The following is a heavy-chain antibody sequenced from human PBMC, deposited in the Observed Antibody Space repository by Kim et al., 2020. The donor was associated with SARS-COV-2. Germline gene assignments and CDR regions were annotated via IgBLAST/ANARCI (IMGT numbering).Heavy chain of an antibody. CDR3: AREAVAGSFDH. D-gene: IGHD6-19*01. V-gene: IGHV1-3*01. Sequence: DSVKVSYKASGYSFTTFALYWVRRAPGQRLEWMGWINGGNGNTRYSQKFQARVSITRDTSATTAYLELSGLRSEDTAVYYCAREAVAGSFDHWGQGTLVTVSS. CDR2: INGGNGNT. CDR1: GYSFTTFA. J-gene: IGHJ4*02.